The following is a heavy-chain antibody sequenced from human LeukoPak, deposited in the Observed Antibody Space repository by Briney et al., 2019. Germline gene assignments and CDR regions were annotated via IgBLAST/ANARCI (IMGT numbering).Heavy chain of an antibody. CDR1: GGSFSGYY. Sequence: TSETLSLTCAVYGGSFSGYYWSWIRQPSGKGLEWIGEINHSGSTNYNPSLKSRVTISVDTSKNQFSLKLSSVTAADTAIYYCARSRVPGYCSGGSCYGTFPYYYGMDVWGQGTTVTVSS. CDR2: INHSGST. D-gene: IGHD2-15*01. J-gene: IGHJ6*02. V-gene: IGHV4-34*01. CDR3: ARSRVPGYCSGGSCYGTFPYYYGMDV.